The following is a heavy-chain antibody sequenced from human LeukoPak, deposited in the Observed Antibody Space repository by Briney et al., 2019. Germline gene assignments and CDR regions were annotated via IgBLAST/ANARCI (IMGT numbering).Heavy chain of an antibody. Sequence: GGSLRLSCAASGFTFSSYGMHWVRQAPGKGLEWVAVISYDGSNKYYADSAKGRFTISRDNSKNTLYLQMNSLRAEDTAVYYCAKDRAVGAKQDAFDIWGQGTMVTVSS. CDR2: ISYDGSNK. D-gene: IGHD4-23*01. CDR1: GFTFSSYG. V-gene: IGHV3-30*18. CDR3: AKDRAVGAKQDAFDI. J-gene: IGHJ3*02.